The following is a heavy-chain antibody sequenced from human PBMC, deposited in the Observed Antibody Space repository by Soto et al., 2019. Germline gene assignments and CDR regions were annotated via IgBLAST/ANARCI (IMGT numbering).Heavy chain of an antibody. J-gene: IGHJ4*02. Sequence: GGSLRLSCAASGFTFSNYDMHWVRQAPGKGLEWVAVISYDGSNKYYADSVRGRFTISRDNSKNTLYLQMNSLRADDTAVYYCAKAAATYYCSGGYCYNYYFDSWGQGTLVTVSS. CDR3: AKAAATYYCSGGYCYNYYFDS. CDR2: ISYDGSNK. V-gene: IGHV3-30*18. CDR1: GFTFSNYD. D-gene: IGHD2-15*01.